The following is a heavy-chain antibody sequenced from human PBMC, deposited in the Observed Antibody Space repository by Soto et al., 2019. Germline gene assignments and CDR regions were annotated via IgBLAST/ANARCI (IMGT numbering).Heavy chain of an antibody. V-gene: IGHV3-23*01. J-gene: IGHJ6*02. CDR2: ISGSGGST. Sequence: PGGSLRLSCAASGFTFSSYAMSWVRQAPGKGLEWVSAISGSGGSTYYADSVKGRFTISRDNSKNTLYLQMNSLRAEDTAVYYCAKVYYGSGKFRRYYYGMGVWGQGTTVTVSS. CDR3: AKVYYGSGKFRRYYYGMGV. D-gene: IGHD3-10*01. CDR1: GFTFSSYA.